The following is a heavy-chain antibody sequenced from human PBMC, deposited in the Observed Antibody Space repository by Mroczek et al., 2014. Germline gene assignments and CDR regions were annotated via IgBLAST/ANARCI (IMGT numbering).Heavy chain of an antibody. CDR1: GGSISSNNYY. CDR2: MFYSGTI. D-gene: IGHD3-3*01. V-gene: IGHV4-39*01. J-gene: IGHJ3*02. CDR3: ARHKEVVDDFWSDLGTFDI. Sequence: QVQLQQWGPGLVKPSETLSLTCTVSGGSISSNNYYWGWVRQPPGKGLEFIGSMFYSGTIYNNPSLKSRVTISVDSSKSQFSLKLRSVTAADTAVYYCARHKEVVDDFWSDLGTFDIWGQGTMVTVSS.